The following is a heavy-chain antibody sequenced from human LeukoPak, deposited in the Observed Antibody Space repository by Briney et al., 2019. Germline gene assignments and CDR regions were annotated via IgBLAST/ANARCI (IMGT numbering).Heavy chain of an antibody. CDR1: GGSFSGYY. CDR3: ARGEVVVAVWFDP. V-gene: IGHV4-34*01. J-gene: IGHJ5*02. Sequence: SETLSLTCAVYGGSFSGYYWSWIRQPPGKGLEWIGEINHSGSTNYNPSLKSRVTISVDTSKNQFSLKLSSVTAADTAVYYCARGEVVVAVWFDPWGQGTLVTVSS. CDR2: INHSGST. D-gene: IGHD2-15*01.